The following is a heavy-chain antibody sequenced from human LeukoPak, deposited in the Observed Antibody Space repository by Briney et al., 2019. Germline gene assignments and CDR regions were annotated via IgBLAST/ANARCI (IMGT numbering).Heavy chain of an antibody. Sequence: APPKASCNPSGYTFTSYDINWVRQATGQGPEWMGAMNPNSGNTGYAQKFPGRVTITRNTSISTAYMELSSLRSEDTAVSYCARALPATYYYYYHMHVCGKGTTVTASS. CDR3: ARALPATYYYYYHMHV. V-gene: IGHV1-8*03. CDR2: MNPNSGNT. D-gene: IGHD5-12*01. CDR1: GYTFTSYD. J-gene: IGHJ6*03.